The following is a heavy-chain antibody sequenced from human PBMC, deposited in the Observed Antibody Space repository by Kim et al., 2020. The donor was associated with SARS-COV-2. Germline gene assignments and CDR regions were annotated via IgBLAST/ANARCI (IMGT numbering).Heavy chain of an antibody. CDR2: IYYSGST. Sequence: SETLSLTCTVSGGSISSYYWSWIRQPPGKGLEWIGYIYYSGSTNYNPSLKSRVTISVDTSKNQFSLKLSSVTAADTAVYYCARNSGYSSGWSLFYYYGMDVWGQGTTVTVSS. CDR1: GGSISSYY. V-gene: IGHV4-59*01. D-gene: IGHD6-19*01. J-gene: IGHJ6*02. CDR3: ARNSGYSSGWSLFYYYGMDV.